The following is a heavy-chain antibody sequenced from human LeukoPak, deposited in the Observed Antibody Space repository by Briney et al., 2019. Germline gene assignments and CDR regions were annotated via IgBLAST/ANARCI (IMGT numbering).Heavy chain of an antibody. J-gene: IGHJ3*02. Sequence: PSETLSLTCTVSGDSVTNYYWSWIRQSPGKGLEWIGYIYYTGITHYNPSLKSRVTMSVDTSNNQFSLRLTSVTVADTAVYYCARGGRTGGIWGQGTMVTVSS. D-gene: IGHD7-27*01. V-gene: IGHV4-59*02. CDR3: ARGGRTGGI. CDR1: GDSVTNYY. CDR2: IYYTGIT.